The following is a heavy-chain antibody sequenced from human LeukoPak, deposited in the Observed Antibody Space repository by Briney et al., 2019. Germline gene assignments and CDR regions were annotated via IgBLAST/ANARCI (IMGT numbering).Heavy chain of an antibody. CDR1: GFTFSSYA. Sequence: GGSLRPSCAASGFTFSSYAMSWVRQAPGKGLEWVSSISGSGVTTYYADSVKGRFTISRDNSKNTLYLQMNSLRAEDTAVYYCARGGSGSYYSLDYWGQGTLVTVSS. CDR2: ISGSGVTT. D-gene: IGHD1-26*01. CDR3: ARGGSGSYYSLDY. J-gene: IGHJ4*02. V-gene: IGHV3-23*01.